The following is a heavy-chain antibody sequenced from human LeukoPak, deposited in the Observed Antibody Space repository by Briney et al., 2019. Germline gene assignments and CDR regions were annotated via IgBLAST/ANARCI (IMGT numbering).Heavy chain of an antibody. CDR3: ARSLEYSSSQYYYYGMDV. Sequence: VASVKVSCKASGYTFTSYGISWVRQAPGQGLEWMGWISAYNGNTNYAQKLQGRVTMTTDTSTSTAYMELRSLRSDDTAVYYCARSLEYSSSQYYYYGMDVWGQGTTVTVSS. V-gene: IGHV1-18*01. CDR2: ISAYNGNT. D-gene: IGHD6-6*01. CDR1: GYTFTSYG. J-gene: IGHJ6*02.